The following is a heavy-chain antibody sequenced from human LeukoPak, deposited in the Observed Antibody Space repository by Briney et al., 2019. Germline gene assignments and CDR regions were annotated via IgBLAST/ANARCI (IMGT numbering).Heavy chain of an antibody. CDR1: GYTFTSYY. V-gene: IGHV1-8*03. CDR3: ARVSCSSTSCYSYYYYYMDV. CDR2: MNPNSGNT. Sequence: ASVKVSCKASGYTFTSYYMHWVRQATGQGLEWMGWMNPNSGNTGYAQKFQGRVTITRNTSISTAYMELSSLRSEDTAVYYCARVSCSSTSCYSYYYYYMDVWGKGTTVTVSS. J-gene: IGHJ6*03. D-gene: IGHD2-2*02.